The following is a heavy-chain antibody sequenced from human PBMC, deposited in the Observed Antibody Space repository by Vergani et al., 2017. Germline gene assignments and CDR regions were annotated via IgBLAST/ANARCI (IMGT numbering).Heavy chain of an antibody. CDR2: ISYDGSNK. V-gene: IGHV3-30*18. D-gene: IGHD3-22*01. J-gene: IGHJ4*02. CDR3: AKTXYYYDSSGTYYFDY. CDR1: GFTFSSYG. Sequence: QVQLVESGGGVVQPGRSLIPSCAAFGFTFSSYGMHWVRQAPGKGLEWVAVISYDGSNKYYADSVKGRFTISRDNSKNTLYLQMNSLSAEDTAVYYCAKTXYYYDSSGTYYFDYWGQGTLVTVSS.